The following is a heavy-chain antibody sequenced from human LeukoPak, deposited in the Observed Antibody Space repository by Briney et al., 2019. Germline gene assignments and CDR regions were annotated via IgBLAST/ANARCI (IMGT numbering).Heavy chain of an antibody. Sequence: SETLSLTCTVSGGSISSDYWSWIRQPPGKGLEWIGYIYYSGSTNYNPSLKSRVTISVDTSKNQFSLKLSSVTAADTAVYYCARSLGTVDYWGQGTLVTVSS. J-gene: IGHJ4*02. CDR3: ARSLGTVDY. CDR2: IYYSGST. V-gene: IGHV4-59*01. CDR1: GGSISSDY. D-gene: IGHD3-16*01.